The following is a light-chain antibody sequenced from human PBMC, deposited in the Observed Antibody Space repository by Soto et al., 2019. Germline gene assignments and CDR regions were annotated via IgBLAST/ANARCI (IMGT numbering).Light chain of an antibody. Sequence: DIVMTQSPDSLAVSLGERATINCKSSQSILFNSNNRNYLAWYQQKPGQPPKLLIYWASTRKSGVPDRFSGSGSGTDFTLTISSLQAEDVAVYYCQQYYSTPLTFGGGTKVEIK. J-gene: IGKJ4*01. CDR2: WAS. V-gene: IGKV4-1*01. CDR3: QQYYSTPLT. CDR1: QSILFNSNNRNY.